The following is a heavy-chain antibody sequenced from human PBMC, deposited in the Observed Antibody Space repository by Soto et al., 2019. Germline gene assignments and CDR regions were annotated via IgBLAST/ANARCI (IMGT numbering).Heavy chain of an antibody. CDR3: ASNLDI. Sequence: ASVKVSCKASGYTFTGYYMHWVRQAPGQGLEWMGWINPNSGNTKYSQKFQGRVTITRDTSASTAYMELSSLRSEDTAVYYCASNLDIWGQGTMVTVSS. CDR1: GYTFTGYY. J-gene: IGHJ3*02. V-gene: IGHV1-2*02. CDR2: INPNSGNT.